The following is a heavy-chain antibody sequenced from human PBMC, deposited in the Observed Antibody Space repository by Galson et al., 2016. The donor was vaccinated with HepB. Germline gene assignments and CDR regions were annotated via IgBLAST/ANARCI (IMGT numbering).Heavy chain of an antibody. J-gene: IGHJ4*02. CDR1: GYTFTSYA. D-gene: IGHD3-10*02. Sequence: SVKVSCKASGYTFTSYAIHWVRQAPGQRLEWMGWINAGNGNTKYSQKFQGRVTITRDTSATTAYMELSSLRSEDTAVYYCAKDRDYYGRGFDSWGQGTLVTVSS. CDR3: AKDRDYYGRGFDS. CDR2: INAGNGNT. V-gene: IGHV1-3*01.